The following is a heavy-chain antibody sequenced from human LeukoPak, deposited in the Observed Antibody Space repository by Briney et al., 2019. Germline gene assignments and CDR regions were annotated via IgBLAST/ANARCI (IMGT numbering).Heavy chain of an antibody. CDR1: GFTFDDYG. V-gene: IGHV3-20*01. CDR2: INWNGGST. Sequence: GGSLRLSCAASGFTFDDYGMSWVRQAPGRGLEWVSGINWNGGSTGYADSVKGRFTISRDNAKNSLYLQMNSLRAEDTALYHCARAGYYYGMDVWGQGTTVTVSS. J-gene: IGHJ6*02. CDR3: ARAGYYYGMDV.